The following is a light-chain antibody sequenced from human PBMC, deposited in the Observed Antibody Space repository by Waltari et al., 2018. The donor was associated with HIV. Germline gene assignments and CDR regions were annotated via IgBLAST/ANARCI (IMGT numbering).Light chain of an antibody. Sequence: DIQMTQPPSSLYASVGDRVTIHCRASQAISNNLAWYQQKPGKVPKLLIYVASTLQSGVPSRFSGSGSGTDFTLTISSLQPDDVATYYCQNYNSAPPTFGQGTRLDIK. J-gene: IGKJ5*01. V-gene: IGKV1-27*01. CDR1: QAISNN. CDR3: QNYNSAPPT. CDR2: VAS.